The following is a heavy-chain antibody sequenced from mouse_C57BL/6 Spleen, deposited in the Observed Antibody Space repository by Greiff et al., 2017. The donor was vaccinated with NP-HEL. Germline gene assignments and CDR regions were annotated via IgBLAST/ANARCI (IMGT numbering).Heavy chain of an antibody. J-gene: IGHJ1*03. CDR2: IWSGGST. Sequence: VKLMESGPGLVQPSQSLSITCTVSGFSLTSYGVHWVRQSPGKGLEWLGVIWSGGSTDYNAAFISRLSISKDNSKSQVFFKMNSLQADDTAIYYCASYYGSSSSYWYFDVWGTGTTVTVSS. CDR1: GFSLTSYG. V-gene: IGHV2-2*01. D-gene: IGHD1-1*01. CDR3: ASYYGSSSSYWYFDV.